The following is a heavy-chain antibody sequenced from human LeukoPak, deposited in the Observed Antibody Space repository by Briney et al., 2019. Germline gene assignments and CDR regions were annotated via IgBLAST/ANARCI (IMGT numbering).Heavy chain of an antibody. J-gene: IGHJ4*02. CDR3: ARDRGLYYFDY. CDR1: GFTLSSSE. D-gene: IGHD5-12*01. V-gene: IGHV3-48*03. CDR2: ISSSGSAI. Sequence: GGSLRLSCAASGFTLSSSEMNWVRQAPGKGLEWVSCISSSGSAIYYADSVKGRFTISRDNAKNSLYLQMNSLRAEDTAVYYCARDRGLYYFDYWGQGTLVTVSS.